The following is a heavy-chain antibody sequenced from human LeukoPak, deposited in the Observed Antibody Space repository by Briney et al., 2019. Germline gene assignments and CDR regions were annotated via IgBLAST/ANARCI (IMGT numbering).Heavy chain of an antibody. CDR2: ISGSGGST. J-gene: IGHJ5*02. Sequence: GGSLRLSCAASGFTFSSYAMSWVRQAPGKGLEWVSAISGSGGSTYYADSVKGRFTISRDNSKNMLYLQMNSLRAEDTAVYYCAKDWVASSWFNWFDPWGQGTLVTVSS. D-gene: IGHD6-13*01. V-gene: IGHV3-23*01. CDR1: GFTFSSYA. CDR3: AKDWVASSWFNWFDP.